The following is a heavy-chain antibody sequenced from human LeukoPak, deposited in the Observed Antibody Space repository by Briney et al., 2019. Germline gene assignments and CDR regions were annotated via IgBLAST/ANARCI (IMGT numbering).Heavy chain of an antibody. Sequence: ASVKISCKASGYIFTGYYMHWVRQAPGQGLEWMGWINPNSGGTNSAQKFQGRVTMTRDTSISTAYMELSRLTSDDTAVYYCARHPYSGSYHFDYWGQGTLVTVSS. CDR3: ARHPYSGSYHFDY. D-gene: IGHD1-26*01. J-gene: IGHJ4*02. V-gene: IGHV1-2*02. CDR1: GYIFTGYY. CDR2: INPNSGGT.